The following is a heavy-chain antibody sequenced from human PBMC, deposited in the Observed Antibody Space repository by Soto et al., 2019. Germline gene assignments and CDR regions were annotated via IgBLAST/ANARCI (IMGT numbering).Heavy chain of an antibody. Sequence: EVQLVESGGGLLKPGGPRSLSWAGPGSTFRNAWMHGVRQAPGKGLVWVSHINSDGSSTNYADFVKGRFTIARDNAKNTVYLQMNSLRAEDTAVYYCARDRSYSLDVWGQGTTVTVSS. CDR3: ARDRSYSLDV. J-gene: IGHJ6*02. V-gene: IGHV3-74*01. CDR2: INSDGSST. CDR1: GSTFRNAW.